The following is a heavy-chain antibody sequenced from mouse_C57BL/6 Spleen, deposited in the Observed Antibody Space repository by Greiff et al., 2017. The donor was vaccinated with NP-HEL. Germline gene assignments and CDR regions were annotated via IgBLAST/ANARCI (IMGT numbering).Heavy chain of an antibody. CDR2: ISDGGSYT. CDR3: AREGEDSGPWFAY. Sequence: EVKLQESGGGLVKPGGSLKLSCAASGFTFSSYAMSWVRQTPEKRLEWVATISDGGSYTYYPANVKGRFTISRDNAKNNLYLQMSQLKSGDTAMYYGAREGEDSGPWFAYWGQGTLVTVSA. J-gene: IGHJ3*01. D-gene: IGHD6-1*01. V-gene: IGHV5-4*01. CDR1: GFTFSSYA.